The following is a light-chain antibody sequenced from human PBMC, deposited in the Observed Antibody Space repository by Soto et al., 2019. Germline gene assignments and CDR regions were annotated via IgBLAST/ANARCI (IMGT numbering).Light chain of an antibody. J-gene: IGLJ1*01. Sequence: QSVLTQPPSVSGAPGQRVTISCTGTSSNIGAGYDVHWYQKLPGTAPKLLIYGNNNRPSGVPDRFSGSKSGTSASLAITGLQAEDEADYYCQSYDSSLSGFVVFGTGTMLTVL. CDR2: GNN. CDR1: SSNIGAGYD. V-gene: IGLV1-40*01. CDR3: QSYDSSLSGFVV.